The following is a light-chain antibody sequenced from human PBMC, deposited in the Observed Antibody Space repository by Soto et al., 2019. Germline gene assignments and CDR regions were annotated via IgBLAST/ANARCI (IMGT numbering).Light chain of an antibody. CDR1: RSDICTYNS. CDR2: DVS. Sequence: QSALTQPASMSGSPGQSITISCTGTRSDICTYNSLSWYQQHPGKAPRLVISDVSNRPSGVSNRFSGSKSGNTASLTITVLQSEDEADYYCMSYTTASSFVFGSGTKVTVL. J-gene: IGLJ1*01. V-gene: IGLV2-14*03. CDR3: MSYTTASSFV.